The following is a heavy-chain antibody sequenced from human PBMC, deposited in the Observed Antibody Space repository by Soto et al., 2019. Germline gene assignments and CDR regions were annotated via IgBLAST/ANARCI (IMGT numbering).Heavy chain of an antibody. Sequence: EVQLVESGGGLVKPGGSLRLSCVDSGFTFRSYSMNWVRQAPGKGLEWVASISSTSSVIWYAGSLKGRFTISRDNAKNSLFLQMYSLRADDTAVYYCLRGGRGYTRDDVLDAWGHGTMVTVSS. V-gene: IGHV3-21*06. CDR2: ISSTSSVI. CDR3: LRGGRGYTRDDVLDA. CDR1: GFTFRSYS. D-gene: IGHD2-2*02. J-gene: IGHJ3*01.